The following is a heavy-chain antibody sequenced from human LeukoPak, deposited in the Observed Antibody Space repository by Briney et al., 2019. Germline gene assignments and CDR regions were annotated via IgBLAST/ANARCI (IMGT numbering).Heavy chain of an antibody. CDR1: GFPFSGYS. Sequence: GGSLRLSCEASGFPFSGYSLHWVRQAPGKGLEWVALISDDGHSKYYADSVKGRFTISRDNSKNTVYLEMNGLRPDDTAVYYCARGTYYYGSGPGDVWGKGTTVTVSS. CDR2: ISDDGHSK. CDR3: ARGTYYYGSGPGDV. J-gene: IGHJ6*04. V-gene: IGHV3-30*04. D-gene: IGHD3-10*01.